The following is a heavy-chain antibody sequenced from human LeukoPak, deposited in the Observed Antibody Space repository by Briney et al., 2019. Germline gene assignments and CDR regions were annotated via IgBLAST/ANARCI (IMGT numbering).Heavy chain of an antibody. CDR1: GFTFSSYS. CDR3: ARASPSHRGGSPDDDY. V-gene: IGHV3-21*01. J-gene: IGHJ4*02. D-gene: IGHD2-15*01. CDR2: ISSSSSYI. Sequence: AGGSLRLSCAASGFTFSSYSMNWVRQAPGKGLEWVSSISSSSSYIYYADSVKGRFTISRDNAKNSLYLQMNSLRAEDTAVYYCARASPSHRGGSPDDDYWGQGTLVTVSS.